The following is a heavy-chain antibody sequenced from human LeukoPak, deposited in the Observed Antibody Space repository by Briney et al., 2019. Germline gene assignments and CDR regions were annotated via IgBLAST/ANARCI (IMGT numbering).Heavy chain of an antibody. CDR1: GFTFSSYW. J-gene: IGHJ6*02. CDR2: INSDGSST. Sequence: AGSLRLSCAASGFTFSSYWMHWVRQAPGKGLVWVSRINSDGSSTSYADSVKGRFTISRDNAKNTLYLQMNSLRAEDTAVYYCARAPYYNGMDVWGQGTTVTVSS. V-gene: IGHV3-74*01. CDR3: ARAPYYNGMDV.